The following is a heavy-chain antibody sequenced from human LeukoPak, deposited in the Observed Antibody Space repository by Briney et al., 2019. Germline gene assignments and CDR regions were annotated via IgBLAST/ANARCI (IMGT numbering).Heavy chain of an antibody. CDR2: IHPDDSAT. CDR3: ARGTPYNYYYYGMDV. V-gene: IGHV5-51*01. CDR1: GYSFTSCW. D-gene: IGHD3-16*01. J-gene: IGHJ6*02. Sequence: GASLKFSCKGSGYSFTSCWNAWVRQMPGKGLEWMRVIHPDDSATRYSPSFQGLVTISVDKSISTAYLQWSSLKASDDAMYYCARGTPYNYYYYGMDVWGQGTTVTVSS.